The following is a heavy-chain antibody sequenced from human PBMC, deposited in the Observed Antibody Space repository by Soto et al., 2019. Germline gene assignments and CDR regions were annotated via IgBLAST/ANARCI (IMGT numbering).Heavy chain of an antibody. D-gene: IGHD1-7*01. J-gene: IGHJ4*02. Sequence: EVQLVESGGGLIQPGGSLRLSCAASGFTVSSNYMSWVRQAPGKGLEWVSVIYSGGSTYYADSVKGRFTIPRDNSKNTLYLQMNSLRAEDTAVYYCAREARTSYFDYWGQGTLVTVSS. V-gene: IGHV3-53*01. CDR1: GFTVSSNY. CDR2: IYSGGST. CDR3: AREARTSYFDY.